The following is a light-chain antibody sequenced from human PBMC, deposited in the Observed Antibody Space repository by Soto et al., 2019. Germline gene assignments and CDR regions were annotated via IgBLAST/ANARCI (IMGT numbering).Light chain of an antibody. Sequence: QSALTQPASVSGSLGQSITISCTGTSSDVGSFNYVSWYRQSPTKAPELIIYEVSKRPSGVPDRFSGSKSGNTASLTVSGLQAEDEADYYYSSYAGSNNVVFGGGTKLTVL. J-gene: IGLJ2*01. CDR2: EVS. CDR1: SSDVGSFNY. V-gene: IGLV2-8*01. CDR3: SSYAGSNNVV.